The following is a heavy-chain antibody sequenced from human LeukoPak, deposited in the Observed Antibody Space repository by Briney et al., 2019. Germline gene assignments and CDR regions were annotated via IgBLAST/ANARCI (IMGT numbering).Heavy chain of an antibody. V-gene: IGHV3-7*03. CDR2: IKQDGSEK. D-gene: IGHD6-19*01. Sequence: GGSLRLSCAASGFTFSSYWMSWVRQAPGKGLEWVANIKQDGSEKYYVDSVKGRFTISRDNAKNSLYLQMNSLRAEDTALYYCAKGPYSSGWYNWFDPWGQGTLVTVSS. J-gene: IGHJ5*02. CDR1: GFTFSSYW. CDR3: AKGPYSSGWYNWFDP.